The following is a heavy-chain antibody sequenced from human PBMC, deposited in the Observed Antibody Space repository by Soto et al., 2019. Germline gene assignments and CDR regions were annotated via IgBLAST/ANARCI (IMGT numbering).Heavy chain of an antibody. CDR1: GFTFSSYG. CDR2: RWYDGSNK. Sequence: PGGSLRLSCAAPGFTFSSYGMHWVRQAPGKGLEWVAVRWYDGSNKYYADSVKGRFTISRDNSKNTLYLQMNSLRAEDTAVYYCARDSYCRGGSCYMNWFDPWGQGTQVTVSS. J-gene: IGHJ5*02. V-gene: IGHV3-33*01. D-gene: IGHD2-15*01. CDR3: ARDSYCRGGSCYMNWFDP.